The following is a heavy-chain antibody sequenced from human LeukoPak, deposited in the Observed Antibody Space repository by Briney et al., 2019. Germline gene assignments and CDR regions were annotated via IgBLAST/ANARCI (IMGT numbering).Heavy chain of an antibody. CDR1: GGSISSGGYY. CDR3: ARGHIVVVVAATYFDY. Sequence: SETLSLTCTVSGGSISSGGYYWSWIRQHPGKGLEWIGSIYYSGSTYYNASLKSRVTISVDTSKNQFSLRLSSVTAADTAVYYCARGHIVVVVAATYFDYWGQGTLVTVSS. CDR2: IYYSGST. V-gene: IGHV4-31*03. D-gene: IGHD2-15*01. J-gene: IGHJ4*02.